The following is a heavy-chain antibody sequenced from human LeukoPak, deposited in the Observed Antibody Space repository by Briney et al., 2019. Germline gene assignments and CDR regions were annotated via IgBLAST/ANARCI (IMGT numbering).Heavy chain of an antibody. Sequence: SETLSLTCTVSGGSISTSNYYWGWIRQPPGKGLEWIGNIFYSGSTYYGPSLKSRLTISLDTSRNQFSLKLNSVTAADTAVYYCARDPTGIRRSGSSYYTHWGQGTLVTVSS. J-gene: IGHJ1*01. CDR1: GGSISTSNYY. CDR2: IFYSGST. D-gene: IGHD1-26*01. CDR3: ARDPTGIRRSGSSYYTH. V-gene: IGHV4-39*07.